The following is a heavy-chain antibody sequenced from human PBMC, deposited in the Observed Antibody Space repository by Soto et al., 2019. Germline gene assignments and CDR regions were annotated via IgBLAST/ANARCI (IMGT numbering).Heavy chain of an antibody. CDR3: ARGRDILTGYPPTLGMQYYYYYYMDV. CDR1: GGSFSGYY. J-gene: IGHJ6*03. Sequence: SETLSLTCAVYGGSFSGYYWSWIRQPPGKGLEWIGEINHSGSTNYNPSLKSRVTISVDTSKNQFSLKLSSVTAADTAVYYCARGRDILTGYPPTLGMQYYYYYYMDVRGKGTTVTVSS. D-gene: IGHD3-9*01. V-gene: IGHV4-34*01. CDR2: INHSGST.